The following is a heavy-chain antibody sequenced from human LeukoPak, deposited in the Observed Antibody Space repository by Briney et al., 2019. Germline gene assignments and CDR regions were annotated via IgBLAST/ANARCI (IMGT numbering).Heavy chain of an antibody. V-gene: IGHV4-39*01. Sequence: PSETLSLTCNVSGGSISSGGYYWSWIRQPPGKGLEWIGEINHSGSTNYNPSLKSRVTIPVDTSKNQFSLKLSSVTAADTAVYYCARHVKSSSPRPNWSDPWGQGTLVTVSS. CDR2: INHSGST. CDR1: GGSISSGGYY. CDR3: ARHVKSSSPRPNWSDP. D-gene: IGHD6-6*01. J-gene: IGHJ5*02.